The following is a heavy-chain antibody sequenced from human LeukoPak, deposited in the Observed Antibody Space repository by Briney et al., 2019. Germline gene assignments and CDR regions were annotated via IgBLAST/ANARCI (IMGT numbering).Heavy chain of an antibody. J-gene: IGHJ3*02. Sequence: PGGSLRLSCAASGFTFSRYWMTWVRQAPGKGLEWVANIKQDGSEKYYVDSVKGRFTVSRDNVKNSFYLQMNSLRAEDTAVYYCGRDSSTVVNDAFDIWGQGTMVTVSS. CDR2: IKQDGSEK. V-gene: IGHV3-7*01. CDR3: GRDSSTVVNDAFDI. D-gene: IGHD4-23*01. CDR1: GFTFSRYW.